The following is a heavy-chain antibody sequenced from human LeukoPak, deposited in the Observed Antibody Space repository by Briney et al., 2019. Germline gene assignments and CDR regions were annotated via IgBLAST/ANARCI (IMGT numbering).Heavy chain of an antibody. V-gene: IGHV3-30*18. J-gene: IGHJ4*02. D-gene: IGHD5-24*01. CDR2: ISYDGSNK. CDR1: GFTFSSYG. CDR3: AKGKERWLQLAATDY. Sequence: PGGSLRLSCAASGFTFSSYGMHWVRQAPGNGLEWVAVISYDGSNKYYADSVKGRFTISRDNSKNTLYLQMNSLRAEDTAVYYCAKGKERWLQLAATDYWGQGTLVTVSS.